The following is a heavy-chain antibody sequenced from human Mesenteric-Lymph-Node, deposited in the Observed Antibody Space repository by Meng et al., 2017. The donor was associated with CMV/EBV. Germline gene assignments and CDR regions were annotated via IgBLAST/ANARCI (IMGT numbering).Heavy chain of an antibody. J-gene: IGHJ4*02. CDR1: GGSISSGDYY. CDR2: IYKSGNT. Sequence: SGGSISSGDYYWSWIRLHPGKGLEWIGYIYKSGNTYYNASLRSRLSISVDTSENQFSLKLSSVTAADTAVYYCARGFPGYSSAWYPYWGQGTLVTVSS. V-gene: IGHV4-31*02. CDR3: ARGFPGYSSAWYPY. D-gene: IGHD6-19*01.